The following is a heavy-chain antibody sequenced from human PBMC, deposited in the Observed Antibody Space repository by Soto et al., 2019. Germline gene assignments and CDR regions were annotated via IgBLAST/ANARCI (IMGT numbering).Heavy chain of an antibody. J-gene: IGHJ4*02. V-gene: IGHV3-33*01. Sequence: GGSLRLSCAASGFTFSSYGMHWVRQAPGKGLEWVAVIWYDGSNKYYADSVKGRFTISRDNSKNTLYLQMNSLRAEDTAVYYCARSPFFYRYSSSCPFDYWGQGTLVTVSS. CDR3: ARSPFFYRYSSSCPFDY. CDR1: GFTFSSYG. CDR2: IWYDGSNK. D-gene: IGHD6-13*01.